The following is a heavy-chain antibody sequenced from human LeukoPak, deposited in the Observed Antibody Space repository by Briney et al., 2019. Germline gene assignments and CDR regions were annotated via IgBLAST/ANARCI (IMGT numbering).Heavy chain of an antibody. J-gene: IGHJ4*02. CDR2: IYYSGNT. CDR3: ARETPAAKLPFDY. D-gene: IGHD2-2*01. CDR1: GGSISTSSYY. Sequence: SETLSLTCTVSGGSISTSSYYWGWIRQPPGKGLEWIGTIYYSGNTYYNPYLKCRVTISVDTSKNQFSLKLSSVTAADTAVYYCARETPAAKLPFDYWGQGTLVTVSS. V-gene: IGHV4-39*02.